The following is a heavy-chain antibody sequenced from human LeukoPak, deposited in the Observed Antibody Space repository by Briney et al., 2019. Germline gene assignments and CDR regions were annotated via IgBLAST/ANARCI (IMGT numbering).Heavy chain of an antibody. D-gene: IGHD6-13*01. V-gene: IGHV3-30-3*01. CDR2: ISYDGSHK. Sequence: GTSLRLSCAASGFTFSGFAMHWVRQAPGKGLEYLAYISYDGSHKDHRDSVKGRFTISRDNSRSTLYLEMNSLRAEETAVYYCARDGGKSIAAAGALDYWGQGTLVTVSS. CDR1: GFTFSGFA. J-gene: IGHJ4*02. CDR3: ARDGGKSIAAAGALDY.